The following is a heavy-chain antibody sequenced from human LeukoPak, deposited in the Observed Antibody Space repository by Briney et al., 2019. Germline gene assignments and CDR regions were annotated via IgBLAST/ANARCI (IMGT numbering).Heavy chain of an antibody. J-gene: IGHJ6*02. CDR2: INPNSGGT. CDR1: GYTFTGYY. V-gene: IGHV1-2*02. D-gene: IGHD2-15*01. CDR3: ARGRARRYCSGGSCDTTFGDV. Sequence: ASVKVSCKASGYTFTGYYMHWVRQAPGQGLEWMGWINPNSGGTNYAQKFQGRVTMTRDTSISTAYMELSRLRSDDTAVYYCARGRARRYCSGGSCDTTFGDVWGQGTTVTVSS.